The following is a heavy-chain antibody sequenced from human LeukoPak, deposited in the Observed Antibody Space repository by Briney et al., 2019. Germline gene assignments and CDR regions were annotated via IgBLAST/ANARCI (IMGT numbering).Heavy chain of an antibody. D-gene: IGHD4-17*01. V-gene: IGHV4-30-2*01. CDR1: GGSISSGGYY. CDR3: AGWTTDLYYFDY. CDR2: IYHSGST. Sequence: SQTLSLTCTVSGGSISSGGYYWSWIRQPPGKGLEWIGYIYHSGSTYYSPSLKSRVTMSVDRSKNQFSLELNSVTAADTAVYYCAGWTTDLYYFDYWGQGTLVTVSS. J-gene: IGHJ4*02.